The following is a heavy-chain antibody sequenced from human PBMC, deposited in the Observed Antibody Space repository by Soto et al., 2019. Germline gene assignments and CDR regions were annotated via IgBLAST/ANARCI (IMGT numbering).Heavy chain of an antibody. CDR2: INAGNGNT. D-gene: IGHD6-19*01. J-gene: IGHJ4*02. CDR1: GYTFTRYA. Sequence: ASVKVSCKASGYTFTRYAMHWVRQAPGQRLEWMGWINAGNGNTKYSQKFQGRVTITRDTSASTAYMELSSLRSEDTAVYYRASLYSSGYYFDYWGQGTLVTVSS. V-gene: IGHV1-3*01. CDR3: ASLYSSGYYFDY.